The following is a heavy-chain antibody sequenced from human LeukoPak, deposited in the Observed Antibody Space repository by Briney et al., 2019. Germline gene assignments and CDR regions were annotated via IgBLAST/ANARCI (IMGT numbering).Heavy chain of an antibody. J-gene: IGHJ5*02. CDR2: IYYSGST. V-gene: IGHV4-30-4*08. Sequence: PSQTLSLTCTVSGGSISSGDYYWSWIRQPPGKGLEWIGYIYYSGSTYYNPSLKGRVTISVDTSKNQFSLKLSSVTAADTAVYYCAREIPAAIIADEGFDPWGQGTLVTVSS. D-gene: IGHD2-2*01. CDR3: AREIPAAIIADEGFDP. CDR1: GGSISSGDYY.